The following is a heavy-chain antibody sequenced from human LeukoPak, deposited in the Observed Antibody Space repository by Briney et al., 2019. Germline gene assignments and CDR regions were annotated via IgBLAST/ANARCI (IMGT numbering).Heavy chain of an antibody. V-gene: IGHV3-30-3*01. Sequence: GGSLRLSCAASGFTFSSYAMHWVRQAPGKGLEWVAVISYDGSNKYHADSVKGRFTISRDNSKNTLYLQMNSLRAEDTAVYYCARDESGIGYCSSTSCQRRGHYYYGMDVWGQGTTVTVSS. CDR1: GFTFSSYA. CDR2: ISYDGSNK. J-gene: IGHJ6*02. CDR3: ARDESGIGYCSSTSCQRRGHYYYGMDV. D-gene: IGHD2-2*01.